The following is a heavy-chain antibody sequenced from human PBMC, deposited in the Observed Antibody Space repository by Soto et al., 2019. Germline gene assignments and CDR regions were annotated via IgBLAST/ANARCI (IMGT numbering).Heavy chain of an antibody. V-gene: IGHV1-18*01. CDR2: ISAYNGNT. CDR1: GYSFTNYG. D-gene: IGHD2-15*01. J-gene: IGHJ6*03. CDR3: ARDRGVVPPAAASTPYYYYMDV. Sequence: QDQLVQSGVEVKKPGASVKVSCKASGYSFTNYGITWVRQAPGQGFEWMGWISAYNGNTNYAQKFQGRVTMTTDASTSTAYLELRSRRSADTAVYYCARDRGVVPPAAASTPYYYYMDVWGKGTTVTVSS.